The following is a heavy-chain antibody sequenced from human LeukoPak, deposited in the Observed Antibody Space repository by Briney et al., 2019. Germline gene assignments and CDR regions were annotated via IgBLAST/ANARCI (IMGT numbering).Heavy chain of an antibody. D-gene: IGHD3-10*01. Sequence: GGSLRLSCAASGFTFSSYAMHWVRQAPGKGLEWVAVISYDGSNKYYADSVKGRFTISRDNSKNTLCLQMNSLRAEDTAVYYCASWGSYYSSFDYWGQGTLVTVSS. CDR2: ISYDGSNK. CDR1: GFTFSSYA. V-gene: IGHV3-30-3*01. J-gene: IGHJ4*02. CDR3: ASWGSYYSSFDY.